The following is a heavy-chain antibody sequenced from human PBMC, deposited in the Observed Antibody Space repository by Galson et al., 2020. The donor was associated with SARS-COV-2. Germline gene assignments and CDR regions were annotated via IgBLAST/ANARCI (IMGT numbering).Heavy chain of an antibody. D-gene: IGHD6-19*01. CDR1: GYTFTSYG. CDR3: ALGIAVAGTSFGYYYGMDV. CDR2: ISAYNGNT. V-gene: IGHV1-18*01. J-gene: IGHJ6*02. Sequence: ASVKVSCKASGYTFTSYGISWVRQAPGQGLEWMGWISAYNGNTNYAQKLQGRVTMTTETSTSTAYMELRSLRSDDTAVYYCALGIAVAGTSFGYYYGMDVWGQVTTVTVSS.